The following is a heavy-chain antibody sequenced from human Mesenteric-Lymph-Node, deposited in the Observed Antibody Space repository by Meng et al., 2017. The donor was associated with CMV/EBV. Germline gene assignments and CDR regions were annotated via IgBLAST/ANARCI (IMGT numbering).Heavy chain of an antibody. CDR1: GYTFTGYY. CDR2: MDPNTGNT. V-gene: IGHV1-2*02. J-gene: IGHJ2*01. Sequence: ASVKVSCKASGYTFTGYYMHWVRQAPGQGLEWMGWMDPNTGNTDYAQKFQGRVTMTRDTSISTAYMELSSLRAEDTTVYYCARMPAPGFWYFDLWGRGTLVTVSS. D-gene: IGHD6-13*01. CDR3: ARMPAPGFWYFDL.